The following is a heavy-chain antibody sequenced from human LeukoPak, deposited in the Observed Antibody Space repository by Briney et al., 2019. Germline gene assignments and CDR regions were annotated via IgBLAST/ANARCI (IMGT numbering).Heavy chain of an antibody. J-gene: IGHJ4*02. D-gene: IGHD4-23*01. CDR1: GFTFDDYA. CDR3: ARVLRYGGNLLGY. V-gene: IGHV3-9*01. Sequence: PGGSLRLSCAAFGFTFDDYAMHWVRQAPGKGLEWVSGISWNSGSIGYADSVKGRFTISRDNAKNSLYLQMNSLRAEDTAVYHCARVLRYGGNLLGYWGQGTLVTVSS. CDR2: ISWNSGSI.